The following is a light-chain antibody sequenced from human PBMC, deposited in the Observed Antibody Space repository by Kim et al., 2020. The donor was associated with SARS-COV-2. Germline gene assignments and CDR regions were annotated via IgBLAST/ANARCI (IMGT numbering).Light chain of an antibody. CDR2: AAS. V-gene: IGKV1-39*01. Sequence: AYVGERVNITCRTSQNNSSQLNWYHQKPGRAPKLLIYAASTLQGGVPARFSGSGSETDFTLTISSLQPEDFATYFCQQTYSSPFTFGPGTKVDIK. J-gene: IGKJ3*01. CDR1: QNNSSQ. CDR3: QQTYSSPFT.